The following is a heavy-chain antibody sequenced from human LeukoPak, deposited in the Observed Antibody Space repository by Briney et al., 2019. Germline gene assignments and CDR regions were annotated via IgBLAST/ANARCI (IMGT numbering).Heavy chain of an antibody. Sequence: SETLSLTCTVSGGSISSYYWSWIRQPPGKGLKWIGNIYYSGYTTYSPSLRSRVTISVDTSKNQFSLKLSSVTAADTAVYYCARVRVTAVYYYYYMDVWGKGTTVTISS. CDR3: ARVRVTAVYYYYYMDV. D-gene: IGHD2-21*02. CDR2: IYYSGYT. CDR1: GGSISSYY. J-gene: IGHJ6*03. V-gene: IGHV4-59*01.